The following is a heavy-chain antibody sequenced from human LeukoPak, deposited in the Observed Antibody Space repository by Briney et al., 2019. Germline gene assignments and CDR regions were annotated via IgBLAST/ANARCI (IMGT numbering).Heavy chain of an antibody. CDR3: ARSPPIWNHVDYFDY. D-gene: IGHD1-14*01. CDR2: INPNSGGT. J-gene: IGHJ4*02. CDR1: GYTFTGYY. V-gene: IGHV1-2*02. Sequence: ASVKVSCKASGYTFTGYYMHWVRQAPGQGLEWMGWINPNSGGTNYAQKFQGRVTMTRDTSISTAYMELSSLRSDDTAVYYCARSPPIWNHVDYFDYWGQGVLVSVSS.